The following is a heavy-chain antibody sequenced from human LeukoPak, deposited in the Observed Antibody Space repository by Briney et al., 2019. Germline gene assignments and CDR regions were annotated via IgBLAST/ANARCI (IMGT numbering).Heavy chain of an antibody. V-gene: IGHV5-51*01. Sequence: GESLKISCKGSGYSFTTYWIAWVRQMPGKGPEWMGIIYPGDSDIRYSPSSQGQVTISVDKSIGTAYLQWSSLKASDTAMYYCARRAYSGYEFDYWGQGTLVTVSS. J-gene: IGHJ4*02. D-gene: IGHD5-12*01. CDR3: ARRAYSGYEFDY. CDR1: GYSFTTYW. CDR2: IYPGDSDI.